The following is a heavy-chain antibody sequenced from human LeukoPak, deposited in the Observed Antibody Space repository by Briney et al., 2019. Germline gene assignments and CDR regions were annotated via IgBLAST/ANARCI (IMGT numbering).Heavy chain of an antibody. Sequence: RSLRLSCAASGFTFSSYGMHWVRQAPGKGLEWVAVIWYDGSNKYYADSVKGRFTISRDNSKNTLYLQMNSLRAEDTAVYYCARDGDSSGYYEPDAFDIWGQGTMVTVSS. V-gene: IGHV3-33*01. CDR1: GFTFSSYG. CDR3: ARDGDSSGYYEPDAFDI. D-gene: IGHD3-22*01. CDR2: IWYDGSNK. J-gene: IGHJ3*02.